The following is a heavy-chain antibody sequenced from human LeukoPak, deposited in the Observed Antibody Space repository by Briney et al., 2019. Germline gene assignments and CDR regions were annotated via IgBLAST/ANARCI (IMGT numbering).Heavy chain of an antibody. CDR2: VYHSGST. CDR3: ARGTPPPAWFDP. V-gene: IGHV4-30-2*01. Sequence: PSQTLSLICAVSGGSISSGGYSWSWIRQPPGKGLEWIGDVYHSGSTHYNPSLKSRVTISVDRSKNPFSLKLTSVTAADTAVYYCARGTPPPAWFDPWGQGSLVTVSS. J-gene: IGHJ5*02. CDR1: GGSISSGGYS.